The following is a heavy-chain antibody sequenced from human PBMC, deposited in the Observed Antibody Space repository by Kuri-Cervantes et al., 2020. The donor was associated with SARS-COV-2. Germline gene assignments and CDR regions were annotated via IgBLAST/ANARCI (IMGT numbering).Heavy chain of an antibody. CDR3: ARDVGDSGSDY. V-gene: IGHV3-33*07. J-gene: IGHJ4*02. D-gene: IGHD3-10*01. CDR2: IWNDGSNK. Sequence: GESLKISCAASGFTFSSYWMYWVRQAPGKGLEWVAFIWNDGSNKYYADSVKGRFTISRDNSKNTLYLQMDSLRGDDTAVYYCARDVGDSGSDYWGQGTLVTVSS. CDR1: GFTFSSYW.